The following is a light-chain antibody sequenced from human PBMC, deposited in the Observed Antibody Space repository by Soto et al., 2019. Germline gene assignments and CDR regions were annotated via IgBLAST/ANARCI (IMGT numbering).Light chain of an antibody. V-gene: IGKV3-20*01. J-gene: IGKJ1*01. CDR2: GAS. Sequence: EIVLKQPPCALSLSPGERATLSCRASQSVSSSYLALYQQKPGQAPRLLIYGASSRATGIPDRFSGGGSGTDFTLTISRLEPEDFAVYYCQHFVNSLTWTFGQGTKVDIK. CDR1: QSVSSSY. CDR3: QHFVNSLTWT.